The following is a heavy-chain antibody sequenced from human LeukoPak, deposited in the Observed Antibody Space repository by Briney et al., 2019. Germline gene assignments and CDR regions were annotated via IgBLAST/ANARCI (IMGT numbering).Heavy chain of an antibody. D-gene: IGHD5-18*01. CDR2: INHSGST. CDR1: GGSFSGYY. V-gene: IGHV4-34*01. J-gene: IGHJ4*02. Sequence: SETLSLTCAVYGGSFSGYYWSWIRQPPGKGLEWIGEINHSGSTNYNPSLKSRVTISVDTSKNQFSLKLSSVTAADTAVYYCARQYSYGPIDYWGQGTLVTVSS. CDR3: ARQYSYGPIDY.